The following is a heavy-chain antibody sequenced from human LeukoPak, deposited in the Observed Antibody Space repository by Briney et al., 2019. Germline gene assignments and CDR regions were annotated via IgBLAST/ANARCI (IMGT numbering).Heavy chain of an antibody. CDR2: INPNSGGT. Sequence: ASVKVSCKASGGTFSSYAISWVRQAPGQGLEWMGWINPNSGGTNYAQKFQGRVTMTRDTSISTAYMELSRLRSDDTAVYYCARGSTGASKWGQGTLVTVSS. J-gene: IGHJ4*02. CDR1: GGTFSSYA. V-gene: IGHV1-2*02. D-gene: IGHD5/OR15-5a*01. CDR3: ARGSTGASK.